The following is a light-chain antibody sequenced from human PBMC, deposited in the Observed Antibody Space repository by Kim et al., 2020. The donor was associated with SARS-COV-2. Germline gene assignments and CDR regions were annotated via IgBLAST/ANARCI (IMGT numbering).Light chain of an antibody. CDR1: SLRSYY. CDR3: NSRDSSGNHHVV. J-gene: IGLJ2*01. V-gene: IGLV3-19*01. CDR2: GKN. Sequence: SSELTQDPAVSVALGQTVRITCQGDSLRSYYASWYQQKPGQAPVLVIYGKNNRPSGIPDRFSVSSSGNTASLTITGAQAEDEADYYCNSRDSSGNHHVVFGGGTQLTVL.